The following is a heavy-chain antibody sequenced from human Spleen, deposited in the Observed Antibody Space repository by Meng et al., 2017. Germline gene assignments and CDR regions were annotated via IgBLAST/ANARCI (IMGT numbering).Heavy chain of an antibody. CDR1: GGSISSSNW. CDR3: ARDLWELRYKAPFDP. J-gene: IGHJ5*02. D-gene: IGHD3-16*01. V-gene: IGHV4-4*02. CDR2: IYHSGST. Sequence: VRLQGAGPGLVKPSGTLSLTCAVSGGSISSSNWWSWVRQPPGKGLEWIGEIYHSGSTNYNPSLKSRVTISVDKSKNQFSLKLSSVTAADTAVYYCARDLWELRYKAPFDPWGQGILVTVSS.